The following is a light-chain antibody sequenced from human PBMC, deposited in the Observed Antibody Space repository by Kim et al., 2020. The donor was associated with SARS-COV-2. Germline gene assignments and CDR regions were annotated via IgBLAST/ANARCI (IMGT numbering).Light chain of an antibody. V-gene: IGLV1-40*01. Sequence: QSVLTQTPSVSGAPGQRATISCTGSRSNIGAGHDVHWYQHISGTAPKLLIFDNANRPSGVPDRFSGSKSGTSASLAITGLHAEDEADYYCQSYDNILNAYVFGTGTKVTVL. CDR3: QSYDNILNAYV. CDR1: RSNIGAGHD. J-gene: IGLJ1*01. CDR2: DNA.